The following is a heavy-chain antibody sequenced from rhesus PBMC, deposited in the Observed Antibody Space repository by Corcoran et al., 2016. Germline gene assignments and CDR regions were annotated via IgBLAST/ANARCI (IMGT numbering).Heavy chain of an antibody. CDR3: ADDSAYSTPYY. D-gene: IGHD5-24*01. J-gene: IGHJ4*01. Sequence: EVQLVESGGGLVQPGGSLRLSCAASGLTFSNYGMSWVRQAPGKGLEWVSYISNSGSSTYYADSVKGRFTISRDNSKNTLSLQMNSLRAEDTAVYFCADDSAYSTPYYWGQGVLVTVSS. V-gene: IGHV3S5*01. CDR1: GLTFSNYG. CDR2: ISNSGSST.